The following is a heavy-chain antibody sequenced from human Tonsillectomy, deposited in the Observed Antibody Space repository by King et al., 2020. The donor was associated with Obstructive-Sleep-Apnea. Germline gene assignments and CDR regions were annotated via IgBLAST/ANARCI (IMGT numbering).Heavy chain of an antibody. CDR1: GFTVSSNY. CDR3: ASDLSGSHYPYWYFDL. CDR2: IFSGGST. V-gene: IGHV3-53*04. Sequence: EVQLVESGGGLVQPGGSLRLSCAASGFTVSSNYMNWVRQATGKGLEWVSVIFSGGSTYYVDSLKGRFTISRHNSKNTLYLQMNSLRPEDTAVYYCASDLSGSHYPYWYFDLWGRGTLVFVPS. D-gene: IGHD1-26*01. J-gene: IGHJ2*01.